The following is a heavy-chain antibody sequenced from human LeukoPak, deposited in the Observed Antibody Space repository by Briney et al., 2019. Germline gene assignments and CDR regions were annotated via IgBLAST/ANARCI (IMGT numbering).Heavy chain of an antibody. CDR2: INQDGSEK. D-gene: IGHD2-21*01. Sequence: PGGSLRVSCAASGCTFNNYCMSWVRQAPGKGLEWVANINQDGSEKYYVDSVKGRFIISRDNAKNTLYLQMTSLRTEDTAVYYCASGGAYAASCFDHCGHGTLVTVSS. V-gene: IGHV3-7*01. CDR1: GCTFNNYC. CDR3: ASGGAYAASCFDH. J-gene: IGHJ4*01.